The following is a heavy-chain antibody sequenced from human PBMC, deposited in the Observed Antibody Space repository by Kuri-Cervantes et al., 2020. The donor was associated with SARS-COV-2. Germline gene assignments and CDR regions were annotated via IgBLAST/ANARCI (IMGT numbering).Heavy chain of an antibody. Sequence: SVKVSCKASGGTFSSYAISWVRRAPGQGLEWMGGIIPIFGTANYAQKFQGRVTITADKSTSTAYMELSSLRSEDTAVYYCARESGSYPENWFDPWGQGTLVTVSS. J-gene: IGHJ5*02. V-gene: IGHV1-69*06. D-gene: IGHD1-26*01. CDR1: GGTFSSYA. CDR2: IIPIFGTA. CDR3: ARESGSYPENWFDP.